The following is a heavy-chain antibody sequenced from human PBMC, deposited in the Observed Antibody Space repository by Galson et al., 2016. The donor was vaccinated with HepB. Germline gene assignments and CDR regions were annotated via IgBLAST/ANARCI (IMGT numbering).Heavy chain of an antibody. Sequence: SLRLSCAASGFTFSGYWMTWVRQAPGKGLEWVANIKQDGSEKNYVDSVKGRFTISRENAKNLVYLQMNSLRAEDTAMYDCASAPAATASDYWGQGTLVTVAP. CDR3: ASAPAATASDY. J-gene: IGHJ4*02. V-gene: IGHV3-7*01. D-gene: IGHD1-1*01. CDR2: IKQDGSEK. CDR1: GFTFSGYW.